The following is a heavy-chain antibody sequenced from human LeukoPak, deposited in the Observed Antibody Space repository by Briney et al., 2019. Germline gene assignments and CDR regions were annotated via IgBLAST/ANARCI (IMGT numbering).Heavy chain of an antibody. V-gene: IGHV1-18*01. D-gene: IGHD3-22*01. CDR2: ISAYNGNT. Sequence: GASVKVSCKASGYTFTSYGISWVRQAPGQGLEWMGWISAYNGNTNYAQKLQGRVTMTTDTSTSTAHMELRSLRSDDTAVYYCARVCIRCYYDSSGYYYGYWGQGTLVTVSS. CDR1: GYTFTSYG. J-gene: IGHJ4*02. CDR3: ARVCIRCYYDSSGYYYGY.